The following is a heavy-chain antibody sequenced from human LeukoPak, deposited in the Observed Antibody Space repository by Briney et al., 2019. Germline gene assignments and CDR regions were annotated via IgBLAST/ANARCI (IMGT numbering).Heavy chain of an antibody. CDR2: INWNGGST. CDR3: ARDSSGSYSDGMDV. CDR1: GFTFDDYG. J-gene: IGHJ6*02. Sequence: GGSLRLSCAASGFTFDDYGMSWVRQAPGKGLEGGSGINWNGGSTGYADSVKGRFTISRDNAKNSLYLQMNSLRAEDTALYHCARDSSGSYSDGMDVWGQGTTVTVSS. V-gene: IGHV3-20*01. D-gene: IGHD1-26*01.